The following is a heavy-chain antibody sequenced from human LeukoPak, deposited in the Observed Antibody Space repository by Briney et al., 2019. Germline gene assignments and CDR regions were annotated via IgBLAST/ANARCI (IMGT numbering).Heavy chain of an antibody. CDR2: ITSGGLRT. CDR1: GFPFSSFA. J-gene: IGHJ4*02. V-gene: IGHV3-23*01. D-gene: IGHD3-9*01. Sequence: GGSLRLSCAASGFPFSSFAMSWIRQAPRKGLEWVSAITSGGLRTYYADSVTGRFTISRDNSKNTVYLQMNSLRVEDTAVYYCAKDFNWEDDIGYLDYWGQGTLVTVSS. CDR3: AKDFNWEDDIGYLDY.